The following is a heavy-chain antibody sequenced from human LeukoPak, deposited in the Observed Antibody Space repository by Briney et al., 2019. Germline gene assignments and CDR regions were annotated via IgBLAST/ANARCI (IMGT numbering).Heavy chain of an antibody. V-gene: IGHV3-23*01. D-gene: IGHD6-19*01. Sequence: GGSLRLSCAASGFIFSNYAMSWVRQAPGKGLEWVSAISGSGGSTYYADSVKGRFTISRDNSKNTLYLQMNSLRAEDTAVYYCAKDAVAGKGVRYYYYYMDVWGKGTTVTVSS. CDR1: GFIFSNYA. J-gene: IGHJ6*03. CDR3: AKDAVAGKGVRYYYYYMDV. CDR2: ISGSGGST.